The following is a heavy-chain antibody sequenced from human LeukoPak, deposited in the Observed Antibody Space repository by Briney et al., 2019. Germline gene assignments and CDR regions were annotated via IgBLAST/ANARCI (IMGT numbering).Heavy chain of an antibody. V-gene: IGHV7-4-1*02. D-gene: IGHD6-13*01. CDR3: AREVAAAEAFRFDY. CDR2: INTNTGNP. CDR1: GYTFTSYA. Sequence: ASVKVSCKASGYTFTSYAMNWVRQAPGQGLEWMGWINTNTGNPTYAQGFTGRFVFPLDTSVSTAYLQISSLKAEDTAVYYCAREVAAAEAFRFDYWGQGTLVTVSS. J-gene: IGHJ4*02.